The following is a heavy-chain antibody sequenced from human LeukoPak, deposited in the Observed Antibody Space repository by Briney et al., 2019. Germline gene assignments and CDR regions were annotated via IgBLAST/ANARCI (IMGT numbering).Heavy chain of an antibody. CDR1: GGSVSSISSY. J-gene: IGHJ3*01. CDR3: ARVPGGGTAAN. D-gene: IGHD1-7*01. CDR2: IYYTGST. Sequence: SETLSLTCTVSGGSVSSISSYWSWIRQPPGKGLEWIGYIYYTGSTNYNPSLKSRVTISVDTSKSQFSLRLTSVTAADTAVYYCARVPGGGTAANWGQGTMVTVSS. V-gene: IGHV4-61*01.